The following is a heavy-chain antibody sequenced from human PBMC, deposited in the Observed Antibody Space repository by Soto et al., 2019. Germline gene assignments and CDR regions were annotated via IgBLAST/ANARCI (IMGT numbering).Heavy chain of an antibody. CDR1: GGTFSSYA. D-gene: IGHD2-2*01. CDR3: ARDRAALVPGALPYNWFDP. Sequence: SVKVSCKASGGTFSSYAISWVRQAPGQGLEWMGGIVPVFGPANYAQKFRGRVTVTADESASTAYMELSSLRSEDTAVYYCARDRAALVPGALPYNWFDPWGQGTLVTVSS. J-gene: IGHJ5*02. V-gene: IGHV1-69*13. CDR2: IVPVFGPA.